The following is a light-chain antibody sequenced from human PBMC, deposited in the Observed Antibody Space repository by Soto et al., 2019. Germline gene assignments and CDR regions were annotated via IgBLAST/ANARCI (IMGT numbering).Light chain of an antibody. CDR3: QSYVSSLSGRV. J-gene: IGLJ2*01. CDR1: SSNIGADYD. V-gene: IGLV1-40*01. CDR2: GNI. Sequence: QSVLTQPPSVSGAPGQRVTISCTGSSSNIGADYDVHWYPQVPGTAPRVLIYGNINRPSEVPDRFSASKSGTSASLAITGHKAEDEGDYYCQSYVSSLSGRVFGGGTQLTVL.